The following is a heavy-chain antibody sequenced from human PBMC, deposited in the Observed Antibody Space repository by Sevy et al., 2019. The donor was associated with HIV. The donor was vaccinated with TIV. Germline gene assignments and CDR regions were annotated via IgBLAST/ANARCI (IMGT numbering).Heavy chain of an antibody. CDR3: ARGDGYYYYGMDV. V-gene: IGHV3-33*01. CDR1: GFTFSSYG. J-gene: IGHJ6*02. CDR2: KWYDGSNK. Sequence: GGSLRLSCAASGFTFSSYGMHWVRQAPGKGLEWVAVKWYDGSNKYYADSVKGRFTISRDNSKNTLYLQMNSLRAEDTAVYYCARGDGYYYYGMDVWGQGTTVTVSS.